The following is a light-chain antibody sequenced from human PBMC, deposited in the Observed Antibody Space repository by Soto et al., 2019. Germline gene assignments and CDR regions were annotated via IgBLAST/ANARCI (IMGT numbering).Light chain of an antibody. Sequence: DIVMTQSPLSLPVTPGEPASISCRSSQSLLHTDGNTHLDWYLQKPGQSPQLLIYLGSNRASGVPDRFSGTGSGTDFTLKISRLEADDVGVYYCIQALKTPPTFGQGTKVEIK. CDR3: IQALKTPPT. CDR1: QSLLHTDGNTH. J-gene: IGKJ1*01. V-gene: IGKV2-28*01. CDR2: LGS.